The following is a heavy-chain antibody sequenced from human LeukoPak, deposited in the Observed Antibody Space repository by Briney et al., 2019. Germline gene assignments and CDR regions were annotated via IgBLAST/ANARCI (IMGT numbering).Heavy chain of an antibody. CDR3: AKPPDYYDSSGYYPFDY. CDR2: ISGSGGST. V-gene: IGHV3-23*01. D-gene: IGHD3-22*01. CDR1: GFTFSSYA. Sequence: GGSLRLSCAASGFTFSSYAMSWVRQAPGKGLEWVSAISGSGGSTYFADSVKGRFTISRDNSKNTLYLQMNSLRAEDTAVYYCAKPPDYYDSSGYYPFDYWGQGTLVTVSS. J-gene: IGHJ4*02.